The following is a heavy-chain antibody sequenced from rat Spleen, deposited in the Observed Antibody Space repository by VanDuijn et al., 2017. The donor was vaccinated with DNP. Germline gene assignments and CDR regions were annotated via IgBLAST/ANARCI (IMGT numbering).Heavy chain of an antibody. D-gene: IGHD1-7*01. CDR2: ISYSGRT. CDR1: GYSITSSY. V-gene: IGHV3-1*01. Sequence: EVQLQESGPGLVKPSQSLSLTCSVTGYSITSSYRWSWIRKFPGDKLEWIGHISYSGRTTYNPSLKSRISISRDTSKNQFFLQLNSVSTEDTATYYCARVGTSFAYWGQGTLVTVSS. J-gene: IGHJ3*01. CDR3: ARVGTSFAY.